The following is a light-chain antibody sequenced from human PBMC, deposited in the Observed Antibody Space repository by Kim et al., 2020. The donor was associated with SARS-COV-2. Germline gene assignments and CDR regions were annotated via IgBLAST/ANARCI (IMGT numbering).Light chain of an antibody. CDR1: QGISSY. J-gene: IGKJ2*01. CDR2: AAS. CDR3: QQYYSYPPYT. Sequence: AIRITQSPSSLSASTGDRVTITCRASQGISSYLAWYQQKPGKAPKLLIYAASTLQSGVPSRFSGSGSGTDFTLTISCLQSEDFATYYCQQYYSYPPYTCGQGTKLEI. V-gene: IGKV1-8*01.